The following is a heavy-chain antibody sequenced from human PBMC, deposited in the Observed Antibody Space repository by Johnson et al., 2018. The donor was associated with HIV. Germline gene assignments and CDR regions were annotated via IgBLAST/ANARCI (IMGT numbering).Heavy chain of an antibody. J-gene: IGHJ3*02. CDR1: RFTFSTYG. V-gene: IGHV3-33*06. D-gene: IGHD3-10*01. CDR2: TWYDASYK. Sequence: QVQLVESGGGLIQPGGSLRLSCAASRFTFSTYGIHWVRQAPGKGLEWVAVTWYDASYKYCTDSVKGRFTISRDNSKNTLYVQMNSLRAEDTAVYYCAKERGRGGDAFDIWGQGTMVTVSS. CDR3: AKERGRGGDAFDI.